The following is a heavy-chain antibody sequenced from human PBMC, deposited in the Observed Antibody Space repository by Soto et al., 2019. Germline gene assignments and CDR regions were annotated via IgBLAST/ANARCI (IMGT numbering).Heavy chain of an antibody. J-gene: IGHJ4*02. CDR3: AREEMATTRY. Sequence: GGSLRLSCAASGFTFSSYAMSWVRQAPGKGLEWVSAISGSGGSTYYADSVKGRFTISRDNAKNSLYLQMNSLRAEDTAVYYCAREEMATTRYWGQGTLVTVSS. CDR2: ISGSGGST. CDR1: GFTFSSYA. D-gene: IGHD5-12*01. V-gene: IGHV3-23*01.